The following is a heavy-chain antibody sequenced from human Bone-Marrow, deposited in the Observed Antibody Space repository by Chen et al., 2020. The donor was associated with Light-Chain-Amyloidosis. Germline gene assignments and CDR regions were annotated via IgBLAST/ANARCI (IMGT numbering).Heavy chain of an antibody. V-gene: IGHV1-2*02. CDR2: INPNSGGT. CDR1: GYTFTDYY. D-gene: IGHD6-6*01. J-gene: IGHJ5*02. CDR3: AREKYSSSSRRWFDP. Sequence: QVQLVQSGADVKKPGASVKVSCKASGYTFTDYYVHWVRQAPGQGLEWMGWINPNSGGTNYEQKFQDRVTMTRDTSISTAYMELSRLRSDDTALYYCAREKYSSSSRRWFDPWGQGTLVTVS.